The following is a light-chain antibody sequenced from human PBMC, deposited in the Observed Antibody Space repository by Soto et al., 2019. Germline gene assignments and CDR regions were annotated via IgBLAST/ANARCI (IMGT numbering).Light chain of an antibody. CDR2: DVS. CDR1: SSDVGGYNY. J-gene: IGLJ1*01. V-gene: IGLV2-11*01. Sequence: QSVLTQPRSVSGSPGQSVTISCTGTSSDVGGYNYVSWYQQHPGKAPKLMIYDVSKRPSGVPDRFSGSKSGNTASLTISGLQAEDAADYYCCSYAGNYTSYVFGTGTKVTVL. CDR3: CSYAGNYTSYV.